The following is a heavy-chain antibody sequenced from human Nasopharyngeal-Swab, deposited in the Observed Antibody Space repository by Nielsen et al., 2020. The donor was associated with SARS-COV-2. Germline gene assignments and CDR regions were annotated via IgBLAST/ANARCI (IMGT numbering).Heavy chain of an antibody. D-gene: IGHD3-3*01. J-gene: IGHJ5*02. CDR1: GGSFSGYY. V-gene: IGHV4-34*01. CDR2: INHSGST. CDR3: ARQRAYTIFGVVIIRGTWFDP. Sequence: SETLSLTCAVYGGSFSGYYWSWIRQPPGKGLEWIGKINHSGSTNYNPSLKSRVTISVDTSKNQFSLKLSSVTAADTAVYYCARQRAYTIFGVVIIRGTWFDPWGQGTLVTVSS.